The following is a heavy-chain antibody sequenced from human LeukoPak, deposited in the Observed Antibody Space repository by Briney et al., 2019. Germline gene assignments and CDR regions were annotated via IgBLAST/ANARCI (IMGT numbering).Heavy chain of an antibody. Sequence: GASVKVSCKASGYSFTSYGISWVRQAPGQGLEWMGWISADNGNTNYAQKLQGRVTMTTDTSTSTAYMELRSLRSDDTAVYYCARDYKPYITIFGVVTFDYWGQGTLVTVSS. CDR1: GYSFTSYG. CDR3: ARDYKPYITIFGVVTFDY. D-gene: IGHD3-3*01. J-gene: IGHJ4*02. CDR2: ISADNGNT. V-gene: IGHV1-18*01.